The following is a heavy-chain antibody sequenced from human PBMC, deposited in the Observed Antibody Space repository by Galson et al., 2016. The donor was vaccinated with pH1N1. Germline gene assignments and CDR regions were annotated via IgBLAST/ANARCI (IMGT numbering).Heavy chain of an antibody. Sequence: QSGAEVKKPGESLKISCQGSGYSFSSYWVAWVRQMPGKGLEWMAIMYPDDSDIKYSPSFEGQVTISADKSISTAYLQWSSLKASDTAMYYCARYSGSFFFDYWGQGTLVTASS. J-gene: IGHJ4*02. V-gene: IGHV5-51*01. CDR2: MYPDDSDI. D-gene: IGHD1-26*01. CDR1: GYSFSSYW. CDR3: ARYSGSFFFDY.